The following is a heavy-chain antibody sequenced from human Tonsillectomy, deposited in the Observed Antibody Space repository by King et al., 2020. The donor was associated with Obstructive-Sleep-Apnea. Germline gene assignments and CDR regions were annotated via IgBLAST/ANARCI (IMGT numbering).Heavy chain of an antibody. CDR2: FDPEDGET. J-gene: IGHJ5*02. CDR1: GYTLTELS. CDR3: ATDGYWSGGSCYSVFSAWFDP. D-gene: IGHD2-15*01. Sequence: QLVQSGAEVKKPGASVKVSCKVSGYTLTELSMHWVRQAPGKGLEWMGGFDPEDGETIYAQKFQGRVTMTEDTSTDTAYMEQSSLRSEDTAVYYCATDGYWSGGSCYSVFSAWFDPWGQGTLVTVSS. V-gene: IGHV1-24*01.